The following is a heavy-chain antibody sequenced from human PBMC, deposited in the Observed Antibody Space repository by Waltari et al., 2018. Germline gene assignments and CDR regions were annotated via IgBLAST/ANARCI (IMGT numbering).Heavy chain of an antibody. CDR2: VNPDSGGT. CDR1: GYRLTDYY. J-gene: IGHJ4*02. CDR3: ARGGGVTVPGFDF. V-gene: IGHV1-2*02. D-gene: IGHD6-19*01. Sequence: QVQLVQSGAEVKTPGASVKVSCRAFGYRLTDYYIHWVRQGPGQGLEWMGLVNPDSGGTNYAQNFQGRVTMTRGTSITTVYMELSSLKYEDTAIYYCARGGGVTVPGFDFWGQGNLVTVSS.